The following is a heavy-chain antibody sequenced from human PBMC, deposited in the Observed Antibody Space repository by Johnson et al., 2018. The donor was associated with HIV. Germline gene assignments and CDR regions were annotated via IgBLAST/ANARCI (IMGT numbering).Heavy chain of an antibody. V-gene: IGHV3-30*18. J-gene: IGHJ3*02. CDR1: GFTFGSYG. CDR2: MSYDGTNK. CDR3: VKDRGRPGTPAGLDI. Sequence: QVQLVESGGGVVQPGRSLRLSCAASGFTFGSYGMHWVRQAPGKGLEWVAVMSYDGTNKYYADSVKGRFTISRDNFKNTLFLQMNSRRVEDTAEYYCVKDRGRPGTPAGLDIWGQGTVVTVSS. D-gene: IGHD3-16*01.